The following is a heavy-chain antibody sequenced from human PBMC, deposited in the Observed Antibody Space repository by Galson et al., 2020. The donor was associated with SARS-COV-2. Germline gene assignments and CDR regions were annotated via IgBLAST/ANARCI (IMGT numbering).Heavy chain of an antibody. Sequence: SQASETLSLTCAVYGGSFSGHYWNWIRQSPGKGLQWIGEISHSGSTEYISSLKSRVTMSVDRSKNQFSLRLRSVTAADTAVYYCVRASRPQAVSIFIGGPNNFDYWSQGTLVTVSS. CDR3: VRASRPQAVSIFIGGPNNFDY. V-gene: IGHV4-34*01. D-gene: IGHD3-16*01. CDR2: ISHSGST. J-gene: IGHJ4*02. CDR1: GGSFSGHY.